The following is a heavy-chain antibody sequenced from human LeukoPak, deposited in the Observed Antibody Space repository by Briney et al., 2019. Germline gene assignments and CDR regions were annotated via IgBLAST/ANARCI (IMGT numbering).Heavy chain of an antibody. V-gene: IGHV4-4*02. CDR3: MRPYYYYMDV. J-gene: IGHJ6*03. CDR2: ISQSGSA. CDR1: GDSSGGAISSSAW. Sequence: SGTLSLTCTVSGDSSGGAISSSAWWSWVRQSPGKGLEWIGEISQSGSARYNPSLNSRVTMSMDKSNNQFSLQLTSVTAADTAIYYCMRPYYYYMDVWGKGATVTVSS.